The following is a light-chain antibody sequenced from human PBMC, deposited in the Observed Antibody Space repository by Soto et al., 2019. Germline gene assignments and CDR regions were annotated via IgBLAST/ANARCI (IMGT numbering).Light chain of an antibody. V-gene: IGKV3-20*01. CDR1: QSVSSSY. CDR2: LAS. Sequence: DIVLTQSPGTLSLSPGERATLSCRASQSVSSSYLAWYQQKPGQAPRLLIYLASSRATGIPDRFSGSGSGTDFTLTISRLEPEDFAVYYCQQYGSSPPWTFGYWPKVDFK. CDR3: QQYGSSPPWT. J-gene: IGKJ1*01.